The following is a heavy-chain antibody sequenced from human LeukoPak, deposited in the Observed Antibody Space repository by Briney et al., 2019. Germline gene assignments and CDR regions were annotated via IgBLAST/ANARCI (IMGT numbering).Heavy chain of an antibody. CDR2: ISGSGGST. Sequence: GGSLRLSCAASGFTFSSYAMSWVRQAPEEGLEWVSAISGSGGSTYYADPVKGRFTISRDNSKNTLYLQMNSLRAEDTAVYYCAKGSSSWYENWFDPWGQGTLVTVSS. CDR3: AKGSSSWYENWFDP. CDR1: GFTFSSYA. V-gene: IGHV3-23*01. J-gene: IGHJ5*02. D-gene: IGHD6-13*01.